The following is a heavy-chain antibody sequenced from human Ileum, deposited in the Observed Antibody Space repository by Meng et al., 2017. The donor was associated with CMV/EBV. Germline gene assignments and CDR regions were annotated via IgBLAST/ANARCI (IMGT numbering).Heavy chain of an antibody. J-gene: IGHJ5*02. CDR1: GYSFSTYW. CDR2: IYPGDSTT. V-gene: IGHV5-51*01. D-gene: IGHD2-21*01. CDR3: ARRLNWFDA. Sequence: LKFSCKASGYSFSTYWIGWVRQVPGKGLEWMGVIYPGDSTTRYNPSFQGQVTISADKSIDTAYLQWSSLKDSDSAIYYCARRLNWFDAWGQGTLVTVSS.